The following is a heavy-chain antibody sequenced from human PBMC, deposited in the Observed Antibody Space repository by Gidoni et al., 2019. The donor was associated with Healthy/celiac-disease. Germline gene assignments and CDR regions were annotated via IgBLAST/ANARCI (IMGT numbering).Heavy chain of an antibody. V-gene: IGHV3-30*18. CDR2: RSYDGSNK. J-gene: IGHJ6*02. CDR3: AKDRGWELTDYYGMDV. Sequence: QVQLVESGGGVVQPGRSLRLSCAAPGFTFSSYGMHWVRQAPGKGLEWGSVRSYDGSNKYYADSVKGRFTISRDNSKTTLYLQMNSLRAEDTAVYYCAKDRGWELTDYYGMDVWGQGTTVTVSS. CDR1: GFTFSSYG. D-gene: IGHD1-26*01.